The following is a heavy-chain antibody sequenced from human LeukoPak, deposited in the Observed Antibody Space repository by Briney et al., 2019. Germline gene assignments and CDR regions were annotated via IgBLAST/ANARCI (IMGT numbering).Heavy chain of an antibody. CDR3: ARDRGTIAAAGVDY. V-gene: IGHV3-30-3*01. D-gene: IGHD6-13*01. CDR2: MSNDGSNR. CDR1: GFTFTNYA. J-gene: IGHJ4*02. Sequence: GGSLRLSCAASGFTFTNYAMHWVRQAPGKGLEWVAVMSNDGSNRYYAGSVKGRFTISRGNSENTLYLQMNYLRAEDTAVYYCARDRGTIAAAGVDYWGQGTLVTVSS.